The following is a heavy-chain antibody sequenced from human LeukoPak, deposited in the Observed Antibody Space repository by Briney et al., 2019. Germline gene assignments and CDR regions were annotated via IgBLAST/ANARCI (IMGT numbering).Heavy chain of an antibody. J-gene: IGHJ4*02. Sequence: GGSLRLSCAASGFTFSSYWMYCVRHAPGKGLVWVSRINTDGSSTSYADSVKGRFSISRDNAKNTLDLQMNSLRADDTGVYYCAGQTGATTTGGYYFDHWGQGTLVTVSS. V-gene: IGHV3-74*01. D-gene: IGHD1-26*01. CDR2: INTDGSST. CDR1: GFTFSSYW. CDR3: AGQTGATTTGGYYFDH.